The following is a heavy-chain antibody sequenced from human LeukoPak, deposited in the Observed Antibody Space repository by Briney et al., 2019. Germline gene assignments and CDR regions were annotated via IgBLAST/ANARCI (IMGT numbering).Heavy chain of an antibody. D-gene: IGHD2-15*01. CDR2: MNPNSGNT. V-gene: IGHV1-8*02. CDR1: GYTFTSYD. CDR3: ARDGVDIVVVVAAARVLDY. Sequence: GASVKVSCKASGYTFTSYDINWVRQATGQGLEWMGWMNPNSGNTGYAQKFQGRVTMTTDTSTSTAHMELRSLRSDDTAVYYCARDGVDIVVVVAAARVLDYWGQGTLVTVSS. J-gene: IGHJ4*02.